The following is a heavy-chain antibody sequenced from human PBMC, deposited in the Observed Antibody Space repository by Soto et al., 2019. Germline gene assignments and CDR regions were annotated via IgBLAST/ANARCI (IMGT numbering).Heavy chain of an antibody. J-gene: IGHJ6*02. D-gene: IGHD2-2*01. CDR2: IIPGFGTS. CDR3: ASQGVVLIPAARHYYYYGMDV. V-gene: IGHV1-69*12. CDR1: GGTFSSCA. Sequence: QVQLVQSGAEVKKPGSSVKVSCKASGGTFSSCAISWVRQAPGQGLEWMGGIIPGFGTSNYAQKFQGRVTITADESTSTAYMELSSLRSEDTAVYYCASQGVVLIPAARHYYYYGMDVWGQGTTVTVSS.